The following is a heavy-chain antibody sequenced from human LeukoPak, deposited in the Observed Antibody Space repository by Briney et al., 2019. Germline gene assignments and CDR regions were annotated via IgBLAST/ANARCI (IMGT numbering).Heavy chain of an antibody. Sequence: GGSLRLSCAASGFTFSSFEMNWVRQAPGKGLEWVSYISSRGNIIYYADSVKGRFTISRDNAKNSLYLQMNSLRAEDTAVYYCAGDPSGSYFLPSLDYWGQGTLVAVSS. CDR3: AGDPSGSYFLPSLDY. D-gene: IGHD1-26*01. J-gene: IGHJ4*02. V-gene: IGHV3-48*03. CDR2: ISSRGNII. CDR1: GFTFSSFE.